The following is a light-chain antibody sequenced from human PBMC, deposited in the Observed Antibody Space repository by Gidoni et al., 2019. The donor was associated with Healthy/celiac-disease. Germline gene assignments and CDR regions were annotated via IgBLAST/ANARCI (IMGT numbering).Light chain of an antibody. V-gene: IGKV1-39*01. CDR1: QSISSY. Sequence: DLQMTQSQSSLSASVGDRVTITCRASQSISSYLNWYQQKPGKAPKLLIYAASSLQSWVPSRFSGSGSGTDFTLTISSLQPEDFATYYCQQSYSTPFTFGPGTKVDIK. CDR3: QQSYSTPFT. J-gene: IGKJ3*01. CDR2: AAS.